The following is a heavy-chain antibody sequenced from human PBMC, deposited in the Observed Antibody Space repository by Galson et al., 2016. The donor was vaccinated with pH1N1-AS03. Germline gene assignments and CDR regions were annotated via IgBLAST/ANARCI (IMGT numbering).Heavy chain of an antibody. CDR3: VRQGNKYHRNAFDL. CDR2: IHFSGST. V-gene: IGHV4-59*03. J-gene: IGHJ3*01. Sequence: ETLSLTCTVSGDPMSGNYWNWIRQLPGKGLEWMGYIHFSGSTIYNPSLRGRVTMSIDRSKTQFSLKLTSATTADTALYFCVRQGNKYHRNAFDLRGEGTMVTVSS. D-gene: IGHD2/OR15-2a*01. CDR1: GDPMSGNY.